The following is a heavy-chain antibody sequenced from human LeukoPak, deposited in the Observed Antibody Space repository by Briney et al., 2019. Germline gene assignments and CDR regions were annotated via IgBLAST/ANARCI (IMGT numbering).Heavy chain of an antibody. V-gene: IGHV4-59*01. CDR1: GGSISTYY. D-gene: IGHD6-19*01. CDR3: ARASYDGGSGWGHFDS. Sequence: SETLSLTCTVSGGSISTYYWSWIRQPPGKGLEWIGYIYYSGSTNYNPSLKSRVTISVDTSKNQFSLKLSSVTAADTAVYYCARASYDGGSGWGHFDSWGQGTLITVSS. CDR2: IYYSGST. J-gene: IGHJ4*02.